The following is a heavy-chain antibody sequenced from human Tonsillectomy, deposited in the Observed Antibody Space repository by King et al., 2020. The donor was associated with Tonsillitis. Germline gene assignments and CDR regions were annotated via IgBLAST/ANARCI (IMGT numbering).Heavy chain of an antibody. CDR2: IWYDGSNK. J-gene: IGHJ6*02. CDR1: GFTFSSYG. Sequence: VQLVESGGGVVQPGRSLRLSCAASGFTFSSYGMHWVRQAPGKGLEWVAVIWYDGSNKYYADSVKGRFTISRDNSKNTLYLQMNSLRAEDTAVYYCATHQNPLTYYDSSYYYGMDVWGQGTTVTVSS. CDR3: ATHQNPLTYYDSSYYYGMDV. D-gene: IGHD3-22*01. V-gene: IGHV3-33*01.